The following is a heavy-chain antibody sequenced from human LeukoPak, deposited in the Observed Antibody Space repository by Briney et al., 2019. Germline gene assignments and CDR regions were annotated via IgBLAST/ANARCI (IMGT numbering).Heavy chain of an antibody. J-gene: IGHJ6*02. CDR3: AREGEHYDAWQWPQATRVDDAMDV. CDR1: GFPFGTYS. Sequence: GGSLRLSCAASGFPFGTYSMNWVRQAPGKGLEWVSYISSGSKTVEYADSVWGRFTISRDNAESSLYLQMNSLKVEDTGVYYCAREGEHYDAWQWPQATRVDDAMDVWGQGTTVTVSS. CDR2: ISSGSKTV. V-gene: IGHV3-48*01. D-gene: IGHD3-3*01.